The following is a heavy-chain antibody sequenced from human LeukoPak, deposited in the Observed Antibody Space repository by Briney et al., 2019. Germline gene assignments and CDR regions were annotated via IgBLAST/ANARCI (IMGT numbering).Heavy chain of an antibody. CDR1: GYTLASYD. Sequence: ASVKVSCRASGYTLASYDINRVRQATGQGLEWMGWMNPNSGTTGYAQKFQDRITLTRDTSISTAYMELSSLTSDDTAVYYCARDYGGNSGWFDPWGQGTLVTVSS. CDR3: ARDYGGNSGWFDP. J-gene: IGHJ5*02. V-gene: IGHV1-8*01. D-gene: IGHD4-23*01. CDR2: MNPNSGTT.